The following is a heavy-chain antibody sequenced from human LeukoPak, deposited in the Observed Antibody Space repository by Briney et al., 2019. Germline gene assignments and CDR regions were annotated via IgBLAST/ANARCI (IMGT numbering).Heavy chain of an antibody. CDR1: GGSISSYY. Sequence: SETLSLTCTVSGGSISSYYWSWIRQPAGKGLEWIGRIYTSGSTNYNPSLKSRVTMSVDTSKNQFSLKLSSVTAADTAVYYCARDFHLWSGYYGGPFDYWGQGTLVTVSS. V-gene: IGHV4-4*07. D-gene: IGHD3-3*02. J-gene: IGHJ4*02. CDR3: ARDFHLWSGYYGGPFDY. CDR2: IYTSGST.